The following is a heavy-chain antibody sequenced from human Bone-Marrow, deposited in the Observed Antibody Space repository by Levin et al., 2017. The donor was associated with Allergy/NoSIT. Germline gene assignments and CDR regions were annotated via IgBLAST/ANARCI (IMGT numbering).Heavy chain of an antibody. D-gene: IGHD6-13*01. J-gene: IGHJ2*01. V-gene: IGHV5-51*01. CDR3: ARHGLAAAAMGGYFDL. Sequence: GGSLRLSCKGSGYSFTSYWIGWVRQMPGKGLEWMGIIYPGDSDTRYSPSFQGQVTISADKSISTAYLQWSSLKASDTAMYYCARHGLAAAAMGGYFDLWGRGTLVTVSS. CDR2: IYPGDSDT. CDR1: GYSFTSYW.